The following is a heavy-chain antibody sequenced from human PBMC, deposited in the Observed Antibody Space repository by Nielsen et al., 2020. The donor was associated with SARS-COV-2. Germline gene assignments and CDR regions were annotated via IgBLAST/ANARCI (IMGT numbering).Heavy chain of an antibody. CDR2: INPSGGST. CDR3: ASCTNGVCYKSFYYYYYMDV. CDR1: GYTFTSYY. V-gene: IGHV1-46*01. J-gene: IGHJ6*03. D-gene: IGHD2-8*01. Sequence: ASVKVSCKASGYTFTSYYMHWVRQAPGQGPEWMRIINPSGGSTSYAQKFQGRVTITADESTSTAYMELSSLRSEDTAVYYCASCTNGVCYKSFYYYYYMDVWGKGTTVTVSS.